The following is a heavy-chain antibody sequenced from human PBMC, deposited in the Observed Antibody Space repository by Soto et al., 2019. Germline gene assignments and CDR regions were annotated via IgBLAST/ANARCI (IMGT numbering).Heavy chain of an antibody. CDR1: SGSISSGGYY. CDR2: IYYSGST. CDR3: ARGDIVVVVAATGGPWFDP. Sequence: SETLSLTCTVSSGSISSGGYYWSWIRQHPGKGLEWIGYIYYSGSTYYNPSLKSRVTISVDTSKNQFSLKLSSVTAADTAVYYCARGDIVVVVAATGGPWFDPWGQGNLVTVSS. D-gene: IGHD2-15*01. V-gene: IGHV4-31*03. J-gene: IGHJ5*02.